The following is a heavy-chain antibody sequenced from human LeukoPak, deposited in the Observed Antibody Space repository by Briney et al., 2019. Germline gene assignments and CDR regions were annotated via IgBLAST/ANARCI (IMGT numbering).Heavy chain of an antibody. D-gene: IGHD3-3*01. Sequence: SETLSLTCTVSGGSISSGDYYWSWIRQPPGKGLEWIGYIYYSGSTYYNPSLKSRLTISVDTSKNQFSLKLSSVTAADTAVYYCARGLVYYDFWSGYPRTYYFDYWGQGTLVTVSS. CDR3: ARGLVYYDFWSGYPRTYYFDY. CDR1: GGSISSGDYY. J-gene: IGHJ4*02. V-gene: IGHV4-30-4*01. CDR2: IYYSGST.